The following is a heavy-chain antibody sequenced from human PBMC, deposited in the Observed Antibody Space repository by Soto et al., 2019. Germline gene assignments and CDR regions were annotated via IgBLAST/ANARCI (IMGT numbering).Heavy chain of an antibody. J-gene: IGHJ4*02. CDR3: ATLEGKGTSDY. Sequence: EVQLVESGGGLVQPGGSLRLSCAASGFTFSSYWMSWVRQAPGKGLEWVANMKQDGSEKYYVDSVKGRFTISRDNAKNSLYLQMNSLRAEDTAVYYCATLEGKGTSDYWGQGTLVTVSS. CDR2: MKQDGSEK. CDR1: GFTFSSYW. V-gene: IGHV3-7*03.